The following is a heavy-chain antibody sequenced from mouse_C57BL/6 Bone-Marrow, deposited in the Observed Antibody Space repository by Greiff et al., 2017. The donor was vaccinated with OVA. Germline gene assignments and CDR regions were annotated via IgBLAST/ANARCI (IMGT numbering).Heavy chain of an antibody. V-gene: IGHV6-3*01. Sequence: EVKLQESGGGLVQPGGSMKLSCVASGFTFSNYWMNWVRQSPEKGLEWVAQIRLKSDNYATHYAESVKGSFTISRDDSKSSVYLQMNNLRAEDTGIYYCTGNYYGSSFTSFAYWGQGTLVTVSA. CDR2: IRLKSDNYAT. J-gene: IGHJ3*01. D-gene: IGHD1-1*01. CDR3: TGNYYGSSFTSFAY. CDR1: GFTFSNYW.